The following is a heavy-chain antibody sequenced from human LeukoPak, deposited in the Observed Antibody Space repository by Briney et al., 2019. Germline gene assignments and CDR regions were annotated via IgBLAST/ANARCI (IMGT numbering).Heavy chain of an antibody. Sequence: GGSLRLSCAASGFTFSSYAMHWVRQAPGKGLEWVAVISYDGSNKYYADSVKGRFTISRDNSKNTLYLQMNSLRAEDTAVYYCANELSFWSGYSDSQTESFDYWGQGTLVTVSS. J-gene: IGHJ4*02. CDR3: ANELSFWSGYSDSQTESFDY. V-gene: IGHV3-30-3*02. D-gene: IGHD3-3*01. CDR2: ISYDGSNK. CDR1: GFTFSSYA.